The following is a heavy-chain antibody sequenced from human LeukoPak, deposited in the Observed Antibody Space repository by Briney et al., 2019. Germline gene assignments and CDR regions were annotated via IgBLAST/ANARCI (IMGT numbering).Heavy chain of an antibody. Sequence: GASVKVSCKVSGYTLTELSMHWVRQAPGKGLEWMGGFDPEDGETIYAQKFQGRVTMTEDTSTDTAYMELSSLRSEDTAVYNCAKDLTGTYCLDYWGQGTLVTVSS. CDR1: GYTLTELS. CDR3: AKDLTGTYCLDY. CDR2: FDPEDGET. D-gene: IGHD1-1*01. J-gene: IGHJ4*02. V-gene: IGHV1-24*01.